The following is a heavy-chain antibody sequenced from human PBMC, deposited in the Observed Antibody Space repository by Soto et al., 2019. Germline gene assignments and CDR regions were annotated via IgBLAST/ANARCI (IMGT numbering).Heavy chain of an antibody. CDR1: GFTFSSYE. J-gene: IGHJ4*02. D-gene: IGHD1-26*01. Sequence: GGSLRLSCAASGFTFSSYEMNWVRQAPGKGLEWVSYISSSGSTIYYADSVKGRFTISRDNAKNSLYLQMNRLRAEDTAVYYCARGSARSTPLDYYLTHWGQGTLVTVSS. V-gene: IGHV3-48*03. CDR3: ARGSARSTPLDYYLTH. CDR2: ISSSGSTI.